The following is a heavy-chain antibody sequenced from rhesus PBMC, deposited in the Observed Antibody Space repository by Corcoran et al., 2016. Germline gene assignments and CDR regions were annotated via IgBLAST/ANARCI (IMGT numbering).Heavy chain of an antibody. Sequence: QVQLQESGPGLVKPSETLSLTCTVSGGSISDPYYWNWIRQPPGKGLEWIGGIYANIGRSTYNPPLKSRYTISKDTSKNQFSLDLYSVTAADTAVYVCARLDYGNNYYYFDYWGQGVLVTVSS. V-gene: IGHV4-143*01. D-gene: IGHD4-29*01. CDR2: IYANIGRS. CDR3: ARLDYGNNYYYFDY. J-gene: IGHJ4*01. CDR1: GGSISDPYY.